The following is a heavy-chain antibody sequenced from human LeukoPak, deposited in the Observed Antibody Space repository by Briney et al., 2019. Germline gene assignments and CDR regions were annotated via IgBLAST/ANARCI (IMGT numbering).Heavy chain of an antibody. D-gene: IGHD4-11*01. Sequence: SETLSLTCTVSGGSISSYYWSWIRQPPGKGLEWIGYIYYSGSTNYSPSLKSRVTISVDTSKNQFSLKLSSVTAADTAVYYCARYTVTNYYYGMDVWGQGTTVTVSS. CDR1: GGSISSYY. CDR3: ARYTVTNYYYGMDV. CDR2: IYYSGST. V-gene: IGHV4-59*08. J-gene: IGHJ6*02.